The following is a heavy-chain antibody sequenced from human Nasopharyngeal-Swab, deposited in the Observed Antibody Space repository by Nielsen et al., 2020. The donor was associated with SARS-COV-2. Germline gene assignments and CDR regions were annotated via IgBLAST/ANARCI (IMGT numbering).Heavy chain of an antibody. CDR3: ARGGGSHFDY. D-gene: IGHD3-16*01. CDR2: ITGHNGDT. J-gene: IGHJ4*02. V-gene: IGHV1-18*01. Sequence: VSVKVSCKASGYTFTMFTVSWVRQAPGQGLEWMGWITGHNGDTTYAQNLQGRVTLTTDTSTTTTYMELRTLRSDDTAVYYCARGGGSHFDYWGQGSLVTVSS. CDR1: GYTFTMFT.